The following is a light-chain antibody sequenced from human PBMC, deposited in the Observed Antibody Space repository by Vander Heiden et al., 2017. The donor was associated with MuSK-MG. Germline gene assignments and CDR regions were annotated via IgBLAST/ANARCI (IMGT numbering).Light chain of an antibody. J-gene: IGKJ1*01. CDR3: QQYSMSPCT. CDR1: QSVGSKC. CDR2: AAS. Sequence: VLTQSPGTLSLSPGDRANLSCRASQSVGSKCLAWYQQRPGQPPRVVIFAASIRATGIPERFSGSGSGTDFTLTISRLEPEDVAVYYCQQYSMSPCTFGQGTKVEIK. V-gene: IGKV3-20*01.